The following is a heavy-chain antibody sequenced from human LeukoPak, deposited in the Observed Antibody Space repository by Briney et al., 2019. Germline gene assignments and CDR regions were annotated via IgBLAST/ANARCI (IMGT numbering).Heavy chain of an antibody. Sequence: SETLSLTCTVSGGSISSYYWSWIRQPPGKGLEWIGYIYYSGSTNYNPSLKSRVTISVDTSKNQFSLKLSSVTAADTAVYYCARGNYYDSSGYYPPWYYYYMDVWGKGTTVTISS. J-gene: IGHJ6*03. CDR3: ARGNYYDSSGYYPPWYYYYMDV. D-gene: IGHD3-22*01. CDR2: IYYSGST. CDR1: GGSISSYY. V-gene: IGHV4-59*01.